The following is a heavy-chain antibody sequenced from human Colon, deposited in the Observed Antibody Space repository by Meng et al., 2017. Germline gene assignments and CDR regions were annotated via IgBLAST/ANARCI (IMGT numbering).Heavy chain of an antibody. J-gene: IGHJ4*02. D-gene: IGHD3-22*01. CDR1: GDSITSTKW. V-gene: IGHV4-4*02. Sequence: QGHPQESGPGLVKPSETLSLTCAVSGDSITSTKWWNWVRQPPGKRLEWIGEIHHSETTNYNPSLESRVTISIDNSKNQFSLKLDSVTAADTAVYYCARVTYDDSRGYYGTDYWGQGTLVTVSS. CDR3: ARVTYDDSRGYYGTDY. CDR2: IHHSETT.